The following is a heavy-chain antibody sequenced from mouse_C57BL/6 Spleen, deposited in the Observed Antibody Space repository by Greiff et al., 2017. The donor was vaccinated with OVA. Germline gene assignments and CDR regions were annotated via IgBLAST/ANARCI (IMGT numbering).Heavy chain of an antibody. D-gene: IGHD4-1*01. V-gene: IGHV5-6*01. CDR3: ARTGSYFDY. J-gene: IGHJ2*01. Sequence: EVHLVESGGDLVKPGGSLKPSCAASGFTFSSYGMSWVRQTPDKRLEWVATISSGGSYTYYPDSVKGRFTISRDNAKNTLYLQMSSLKSEDTAMYYCARTGSYFDYWGQGTTLTVSS. CDR2: ISSGGSYT. CDR1: GFTFSSYG.